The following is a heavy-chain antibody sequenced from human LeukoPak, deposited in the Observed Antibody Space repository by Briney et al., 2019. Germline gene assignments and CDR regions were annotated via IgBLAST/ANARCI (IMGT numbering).Heavy chain of an antibody. CDR3: ARGRGGHGSGSYLVWFDP. CDR1: GGSFSGYY. Sequence: PSETLSLTCAVYGGSFSGYYWSWIRQPPGKGLEWIGEINHSGSTNYNPSLKSRVTISVDTSKNQFSLKLSSVTAADTAVYYRARGRGGHGSGSYLVWFDPWGQGTLVTVSS. CDR2: INHSGST. V-gene: IGHV4-34*01. J-gene: IGHJ5*02. D-gene: IGHD3-10*01.